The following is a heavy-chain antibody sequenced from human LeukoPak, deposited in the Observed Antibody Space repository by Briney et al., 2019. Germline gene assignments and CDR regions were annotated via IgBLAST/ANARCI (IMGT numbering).Heavy chain of an antibody. CDR1: GYIFTSYW. J-gene: IGHJ3*02. Sequence: GESLKISCKGSGYIFTSYWIGWVRQMPGKGLEWMGIIYPGDSDTRYSPSFQGQVTISADKSISTAYLQWSSLKASDTALYYCARRNQYYDSSGTPQNAFDIWGQGTMVTVSS. CDR3: ARRNQYYDSSGTPQNAFDI. D-gene: IGHD3-22*01. CDR2: IYPGDSDT. V-gene: IGHV5-51*01.